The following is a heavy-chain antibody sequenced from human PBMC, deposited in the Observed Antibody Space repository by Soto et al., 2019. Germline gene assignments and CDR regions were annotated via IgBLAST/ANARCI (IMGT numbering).Heavy chain of an antibody. Sequence: QVQLVQSGAEVKKPGASVKVSCKASGYTFSNYATHWVRQAPGQRLEWMGWINAGNGKTKYSQNFQGRVTITRDTYASTAYMELSSLRSEDTAVYYWANNGDYYYYGMDVGGQGTTVTVSS. V-gene: IGHV1-3*01. J-gene: IGHJ6*02. D-gene: IGHD4-17*01. CDR2: INAGNGKT. CDR1: GYTFSNYA. CDR3: ANNGDYYYYGMDV.